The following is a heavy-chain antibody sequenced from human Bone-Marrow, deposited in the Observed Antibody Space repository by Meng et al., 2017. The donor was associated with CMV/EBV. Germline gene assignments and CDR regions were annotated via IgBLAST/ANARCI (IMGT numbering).Heavy chain of an antibody. CDR1: GYTFTSYD. J-gene: IGHJ4*02. Sequence: ASVKVSCKASGYTFTSYDINWVRQATGQGLEWMGWMNPNSGNTNYAQKFQGRVTMTRDTSISTAYMELSRLRSDDTAVYYCALLRTHQFDYWGQGTLVTVSS. CDR2: MNPNSGNT. V-gene: IGHV1-8*01. D-gene: IGHD1-14*01. CDR3: ALLRTHQFDY.